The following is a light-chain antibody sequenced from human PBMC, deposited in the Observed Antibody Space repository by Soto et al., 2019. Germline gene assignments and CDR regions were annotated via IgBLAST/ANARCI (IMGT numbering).Light chain of an antibody. V-gene: IGKV1-39*01. Sequence: DIQMTQSPSSLSASVGDRVTITCRASQSISNYLNWYQQKPGKAPKPLLYAASSLQSGVPSRFGGSGSWTDFTLTISSLQPEDFATYYCQQRYSTPRTFGQGTKVEIK. CDR2: AAS. J-gene: IGKJ1*01. CDR3: QQRYSTPRT. CDR1: QSISNY.